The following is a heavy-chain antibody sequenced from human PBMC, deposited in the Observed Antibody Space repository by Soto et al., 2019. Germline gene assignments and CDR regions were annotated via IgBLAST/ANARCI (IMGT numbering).Heavy chain of an antibody. V-gene: IGHV3-23*01. CDR1: GFSFSSYA. CDR2: ISGSGGST. CDR3: AKEPRQRADYYYYYGMDV. D-gene: IGHD1-26*01. Sequence: LRLSCAASGFSFSSYAMSWVRQAPGKGLEWVSAISGSGGSTYYADSVKGRFTISRDNSKNTLYLQMNSLRAEDTAVYYCAKEPRQRADYYYYYGMDVWGQGTTVTSP. J-gene: IGHJ6*02.